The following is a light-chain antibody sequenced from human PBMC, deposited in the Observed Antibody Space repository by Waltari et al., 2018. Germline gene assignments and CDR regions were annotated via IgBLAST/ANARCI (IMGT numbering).Light chain of an antibody. CDR1: SSDVGSYNL. Sequence: QSALTPPAPVSGSPGQSITISCTGTSSDVGSYNLVSWYQQHQGKAPKLMIYEGSKRPSGVSNRFSGSKSGNTASLTISGLQAEDEADYYCCSYAGSRVFGGGTKLTVL. CDR2: EGS. CDR3: CSYAGSRV. J-gene: IGLJ2*01. V-gene: IGLV2-23*01.